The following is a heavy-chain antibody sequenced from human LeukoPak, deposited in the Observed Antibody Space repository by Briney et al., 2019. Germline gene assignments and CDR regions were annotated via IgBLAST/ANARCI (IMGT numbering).Heavy chain of an antibody. V-gene: IGHV3-30*04. J-gene: IGHJ4*02. Sequence: PGGSLRLSCAPSGFTLSSSNMHWVRQSPGKGLEWLALISYDGTKTYYAESVKGRFTVSRDNSKNTLFLQMNSLSAEDTAIYYCEREWFGESNWGQGARVTVSS. CDR1: GFTLSSSN. CDR3: EREWFGESN. D-gene: IGHD3-10*01. CDR2: ISYDGTKT.